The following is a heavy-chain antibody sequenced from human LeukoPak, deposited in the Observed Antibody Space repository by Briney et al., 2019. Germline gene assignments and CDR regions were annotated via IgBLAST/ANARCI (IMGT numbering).Heavy chain of an antibody. CDR3: ARDRRSSSNDAFDI. V-gene: IGHV3-21*01. D-gene: IGHD6-13*01. CDR2: ISSSSSYI. Sequence: GGSLRLSCAASGFTFSSYSMNWVRQAPGKGLEWVSSISSSSSYIYYADSVKGRFTISRDNAKNSLYLQMNSLRAEDTAVYYCARDRRSSSNDAFDIWGQGTMVIVSS. J-gene: IGHJ3*02. CDR1: GFTFSSYS.